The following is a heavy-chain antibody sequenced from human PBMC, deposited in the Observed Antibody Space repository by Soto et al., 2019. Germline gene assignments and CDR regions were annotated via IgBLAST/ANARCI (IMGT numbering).Heavy chain of an antibody. CDR1: GYTFTNYD. Sequence: QVQLVQSGAEVKKPGASVKVSCKASGYTFTNYDINWVRQAPGQGLEWMGWMDPKSGNTDYAQKFQGRVTITRNTSISTAYLDVSSLSSEDTAVYFCARGRGWRDYWGQGTLVTVSS. J-gene: IGHJ4*02. V-gene: IGHV1-8*01. D-gene: IGHD2-15*01. CDR2: MDPKSGNT. CDR3: ARGRGWRDY.